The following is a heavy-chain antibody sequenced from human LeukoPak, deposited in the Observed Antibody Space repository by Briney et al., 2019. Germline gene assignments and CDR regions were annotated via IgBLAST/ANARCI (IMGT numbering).Heavy chain of an antibody. V-gene: IGHV4-38-2*02. D-gene: IGHD3-10*01. Sequence: TSETLSLTCALSGYSIGTGYYWGWIRQPPGKGLEWIASIYQIGSAYYNPSLKSRVTISIDRSKNQFSLSLSSVTAADTAAYYCAREGSGSYYSWFDPWGPGILVTVSS. CDR3: AREGSGSYYSWFDP. J-gene: IGHJ5*02. CDR2: IYQIGSA. CDR1: GYSIGTGYY.